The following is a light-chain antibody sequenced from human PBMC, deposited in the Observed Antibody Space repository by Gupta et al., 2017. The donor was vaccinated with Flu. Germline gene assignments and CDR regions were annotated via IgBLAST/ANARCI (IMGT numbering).Light chain of an antibody. CDR2: GAS. Sequence: DIQMTQSQSSLSVSVGDRVTITCLASKDIRNDLGWYQVKPGKAPKRLIYGASTLQSGVPSRFSGSGSGTEFTLTVRSVQPEDFATFYCLQYNAYPHTFGQGTRVEIK. CDR3: LQYNAYPHT. V-gene: IGKV1-17*01. CDR1: KDIRND. J-gene: IGKJ1*01.